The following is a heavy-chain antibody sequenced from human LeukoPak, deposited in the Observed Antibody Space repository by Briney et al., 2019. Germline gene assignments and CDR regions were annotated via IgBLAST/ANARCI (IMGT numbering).Heavy chain of an antibody. J-gene: IGHJ5*02. D-gene: IGHD4-17*01. Sequence: GGSLRLSCAASGFTFSSYGMHWVRQAPGKGLEWVAVISYDGSNKYYADSVKGRFTISRDNSKNTLYLQMNSLRAEDTALYYCAKGRPGMSTVTTSNWFDPWGQGTLVTVSS. V-gene: IGHV3-30*18. CDR3: AKGRPGMSTVTTSNWFDP. CDR2: ISYDGSNK. CDR1: GFTFSSYG.